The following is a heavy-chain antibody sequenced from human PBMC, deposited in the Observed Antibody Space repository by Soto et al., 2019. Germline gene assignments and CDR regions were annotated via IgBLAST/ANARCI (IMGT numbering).Heavy chain of an antibody. CDR1: GYTFTSYD. J-gene: IGHJ4*02. D-gene: IGHD3-3*01. V-gene: IGHV1-8*01. Sequence: QVQLVQSGVEVKKPGASVKVSCKASGYTFTSYDIGWVRQATGQGLEWMGWMSPNSGSTGYAQKFQGRVTMTRNTSTSTAYMELSSLRSEDTAVYYCARTIFGVATYYFDYWGQGILVTVSS. CDR3: ARTIFGVATYYFDY. CDR2: MSPNSGST.